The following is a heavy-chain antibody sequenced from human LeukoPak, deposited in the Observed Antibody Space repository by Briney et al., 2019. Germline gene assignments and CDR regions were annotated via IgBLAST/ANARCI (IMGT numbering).Heavy chain of an antibody. D-gene: IGHD3-9*01. CDR2: IIPIFGTA. CDR1: GGTFSSYA. V-gene: IGHV1-69*13. Sequence: SVKVSCKASGGTFSSYAISWVRQAPGQGLEWMGGIIPIFGTANYAQKFQGRVTITADESASTAYMELSSLRSEDTAVYYCARDLGYYDILTGYSSSYPWGQGTLVTVSS. CDR3: ARDLGYYDILTGYSSSYP. J-gene: IGHJ5*02.